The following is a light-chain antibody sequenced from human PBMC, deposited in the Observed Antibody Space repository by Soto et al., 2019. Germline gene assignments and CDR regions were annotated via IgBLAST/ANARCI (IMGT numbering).Light chain of an antibody. CDR2: GAF. CDR1: PSVTNF. V-gene: IGKV3-11*01. Sequence: EIVLTQSPATLSLSPGERATLSCRASPSVTNFLAWYQQKPGQAPRLLIYGAFNRATGIPARFSGSWSGTDFTLTISSLEPEDSAVYSCQQSNVWPPVTFGQGTRLEIK. CDR3: QQSNVWPPVT. J-gene: IGKJ5*01.